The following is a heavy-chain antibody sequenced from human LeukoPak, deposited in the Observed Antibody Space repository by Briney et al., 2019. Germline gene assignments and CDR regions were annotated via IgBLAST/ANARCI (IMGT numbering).Heavy chain of an antibody. CDR3: ARDGVDGDYPDY. Sequence: GGSLRLSCAASGLTFSSYSMNWVRQAPGKGLEWVSSISSSSSYIYYADSVKGRFTISRDNAKNSLYLQMNSLRAEDTAVYYCARDGVDGDYPDYWGQGTLVTVSS. V-gene: IGHV3-21*01. CDR1: GLTFSSYS. D-gene: IGHD3-3*01. CDR2: ISSSSSYI. J-gene: IGHJ4*02.